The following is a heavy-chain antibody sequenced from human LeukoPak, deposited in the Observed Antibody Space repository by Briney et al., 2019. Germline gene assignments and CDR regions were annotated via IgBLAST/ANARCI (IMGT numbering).Heavy chain of an antibody. D-gene: IGHD1-1*01. V-gene: IGHV4-34*01. CDR3: ASKSRSIGNNY. Sequence: PSETLSLTCAVYGGSFSGYYWSWIRQPPGKGLEWIGEINHSGSTNYNPSLKSRVTISVDTSKNQFSLKLSSVTAADTAVYYCASKSRSIGNNYWGQGTLVTVSS. J-gene: IGHJ4*02. CDR2: INHSGST. CDR1: GGSFSGYY.